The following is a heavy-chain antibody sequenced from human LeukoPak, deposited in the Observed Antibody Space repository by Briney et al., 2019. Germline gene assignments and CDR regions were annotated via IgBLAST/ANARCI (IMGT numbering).Heavy chain of an antibody. V-gene: IGHV4-59*08. D-gene: IGHD6-13*01. CDR3: ARVIGQQLVRGSAYYFDY. Sequence: SETLSLTCTVSGGSISSYYWSWIRQPPGKGLEWIGYIYYSGSTNYKSSLKSRVTISVDTSKNQFSLKLSSVTAADTAVYYCARVIGQQLVRGSAYYFDYWGQGTLVTVSS. CDR2: IYYSGST. J-gene: IGHJ4*02. CDR1: GGSISSYY.